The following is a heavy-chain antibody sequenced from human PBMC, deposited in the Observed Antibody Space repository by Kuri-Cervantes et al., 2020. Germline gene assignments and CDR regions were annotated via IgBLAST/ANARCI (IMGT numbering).Heavy chain of an antibody. V-gene: IGHV4-61*02. CDR2: IYTSGIT. D-gene: IGHD1-26*01. CDR3: AGLRSGSYYGDVYYYGMDV. Sequence: SCAVSGGSISSGGYYWSWIRQPAGKGLEWIGRIYTSGITNYNPSLTSRVTMSLDTSKNQFSLKLSSVTAADTAVYYCAGLRSGSYYGDVYYYGMDVWGQGTTVTVSS. CDR1: GGSISSGGYY. J-gene: IGHJ6*02.